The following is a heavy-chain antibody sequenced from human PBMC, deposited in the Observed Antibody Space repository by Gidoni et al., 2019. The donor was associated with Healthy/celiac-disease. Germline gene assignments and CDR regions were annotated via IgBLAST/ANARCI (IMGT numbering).Heavy chain of an antibody. D-gene: IGHD3-3*01. Sequence: QVQLVQSGAEVKKPGASVKVSCKASGYTFTGYYMHWVRQAPGQGLEWMGWINPNSGGTNYAQKFQGRVTMTRDTSISAAYMELSRLRSDDTAVYYCAGEGPIYDFWSGYYTPNWFDPWDQGTLVTVSS. J-gene: IGHJ5*02. V-gene: IGHV1-2*02. CDR2: INPNSGGT. CDR1: GYTFTGYY. CDR3: AGEGPIYDFWSGYYTPNWFDP.